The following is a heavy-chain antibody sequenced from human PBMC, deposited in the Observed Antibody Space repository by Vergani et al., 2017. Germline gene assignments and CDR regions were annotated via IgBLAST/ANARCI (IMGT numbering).Heavy chain of an antibody. CDR2: ISGQNFRT. D-gene: IGHD3-22*01. J-gene: IGHJ5*02. CDR1: GFTFTAHG. CDR3: ARDRPVRPHYYDSSGYYNH. Sequence: VQLVESGGGSAQPGESLRLSCVASGFTFTAHGLNWVRQAPGKGLEWVSGISGQNFRTHYADSVKGRFTISRDDSKNTVYLQINSLRAEDTALYYCARDRPVRPHYYDSSGYYNHWGQEPWSPSPQ. V-gene: IGHV3-23*04.